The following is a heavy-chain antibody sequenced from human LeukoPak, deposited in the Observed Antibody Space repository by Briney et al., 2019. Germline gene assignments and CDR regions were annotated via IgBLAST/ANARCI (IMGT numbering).Heavy chain of an antibody. CDR3: ASHPSSSSFAIYFRS. CDR1: GDTFGRPT. D-gene: IGHD6-13*01. Sequence: GASVKVSCKASGDTFGRPTVSWVRQAPGQGLEWMGGIIPKFGSTNYAQKFQGRLTVSADESTGTANMELSGLTSEDTAYYYCASHPSSSSFAIYFRSWGQGSLVTVSS. J-gene: IGHJ5*02. V-gene: IGHV1-69*01. CDR2: IIPKFGST.